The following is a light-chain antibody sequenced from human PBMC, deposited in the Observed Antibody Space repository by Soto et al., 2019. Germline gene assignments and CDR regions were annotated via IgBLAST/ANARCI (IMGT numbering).Light chain of an antibody. CDR3: QQYGSS. CDR2: GAS. CDR1: QSVSSSY. Sequence: EIVLTQSPGTLSLSPGERATLSCRASQSVSSSYLAWYQQKPGQAPRLLIYGASSRATGIPDRFSGSGSGTDFTLTISILEPEDFAVYYCQQYGSSFGPGTKVDIK. V-gene: IGKV3-20*01. J-gene: IGKJ3*01.